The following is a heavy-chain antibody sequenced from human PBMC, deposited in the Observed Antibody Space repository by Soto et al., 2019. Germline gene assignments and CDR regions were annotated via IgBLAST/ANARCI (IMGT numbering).Heavy chain of an antibody. D-gene: IGHD5-18*01. J-gene: IGHJ5*02. CDR2: IIPIFGTA. CDR3: ARGRTAMVTIYWFDH. Sequence: SVKVSCKASGGTFSSYAISWVRQAPGQGLEWMGGIIPIFGTANYAQKFQGRVTITADESTSTAYMELSSLRSEDTAVYYCARGRTAMVTIYWFDHWGQGTLVTVS. CDR1: GGTFSSYA. V-gene: IGHV1-69*13.